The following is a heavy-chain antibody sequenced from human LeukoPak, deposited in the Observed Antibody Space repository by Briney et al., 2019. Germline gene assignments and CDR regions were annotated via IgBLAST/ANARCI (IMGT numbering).Heavy chain of an antibody. D-gene: IGHD2-2*01. J-gene: IGHJ5*01. V-gene: IGHV3-33*01. CDR1: GFTFSTYG. CDR3: ARVNCRSSSCYLASYFFDS. CDR2: IWYDGNNK. Sequence: GGSLRLSCAAPGFTFSTYGMHWVRQAPGKGLEWVAVIWYDGNNKEYADSVKGRFTISRDNSKSTLSLQMNSLRVEDTGMYYCARVNCRSSSCYLASYFFDSWGQGTLVTVSS.